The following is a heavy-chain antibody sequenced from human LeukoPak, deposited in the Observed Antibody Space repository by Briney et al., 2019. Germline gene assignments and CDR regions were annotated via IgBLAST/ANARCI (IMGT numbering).Heavy chain of an antibody. CDR2: IYHSGST. J-gene: IGHJ5*02. D-gene: IGHD4-17*01. Sequence: SETLSLTCTVSGGSISSSNWWSWVRQPPGKGLEWIGEIYHSGSTNYNPSLKSRVTISVDKSKNQFSLKLSSVTAADTAVYYCARSDDYGNWFDPWGQGTLVTVSS. CDR1: GGSISSSNW. V-gene: IGHV4-4*02. CDR3: ARSDDYGNWFDP.